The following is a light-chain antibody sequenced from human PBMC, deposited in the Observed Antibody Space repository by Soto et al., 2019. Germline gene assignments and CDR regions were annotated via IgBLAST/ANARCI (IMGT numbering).Light chain of an antibody. J-gene: IGLJ2*01. CDR2: EVS. CDR1: SSDVGGYKY. V-gene: IGLV2-14*01. Sequence: QPVLTQPASVSGSPGQSITISCTGTSSDVGGYKYVSWYHQYPGKAPKLMIYEVSNRPSGVSDRFSGSKSGNTASLTISGLQAEDEGDYYCYSYTSSSTVVFGGGTKVTVL. CDR3: YSYTSSSTVV.